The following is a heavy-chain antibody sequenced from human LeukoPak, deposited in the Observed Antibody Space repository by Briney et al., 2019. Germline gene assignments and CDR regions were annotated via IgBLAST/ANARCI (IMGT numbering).Heavy chain of an antibody. CDR2: ISSSSSTI. CDR3: ANWYSSSWVPAQSYYYYYGMDV. D-gene: IGHD6-13*01. Sequence: NPGGSLRLSCAASGFTFNSYNMNWVRQAPGKGLEWVSYISSSSSTIYYADSVKGRFTISRDNSKNTLYLQMNSLRAEDTAVYYCANWYSSSWVPAQSYYYYYGMDVWGQGTTVTVSS. J-gene: IGHJ6*02. CDR1: GFTFNSYN. V-gene: IGHV3-48*01.